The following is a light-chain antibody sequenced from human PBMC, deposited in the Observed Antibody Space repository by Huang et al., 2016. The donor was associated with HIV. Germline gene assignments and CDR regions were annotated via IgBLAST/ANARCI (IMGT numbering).Light chain of an antibody. V-gene: IGKV3-15*01. Sequence: ERVMTQSPATLSMSPGERATLSCRASQSVSSNLAWYQQKPGQAPRLLIYGASTRATGIPDRFSGRGSGTEFTLTISSLQSEDSAVYYCQQYNKWPPVTFGQGTRLEIK. J-gene: IGKJ5*01. CDR2: GAS. CDR1: QSVSSN. CDR3: QQYNKWPPVT.